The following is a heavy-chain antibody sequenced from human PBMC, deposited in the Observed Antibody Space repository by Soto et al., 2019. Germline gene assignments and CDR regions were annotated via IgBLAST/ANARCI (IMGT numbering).Heavy chain of an antibody. D-gene: IGHD2-15*01. J-gene: IGHJ6*03. CDR2: ISSSSSYI. Sequence: EVQLVESGGGLIQPGGSLRLSCAASGFTFSSYSMNWVRQAPGKGLEWVSSISSSSSYIYYADSVKGRFTISRDNAKNSLYLQMNSLRAEDTAVYYCARGEVVLISYYYYMDVWGKGTTVTVSS. CDR1: GFTFSSYS. CDR3: ARGEVVLISYYYYMDV. V-gene: IGHV3-21*01.